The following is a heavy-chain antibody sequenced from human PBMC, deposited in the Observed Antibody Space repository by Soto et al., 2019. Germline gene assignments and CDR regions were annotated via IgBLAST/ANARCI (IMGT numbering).Heavy chain of an antibody. CDR2: IYYTGST. J-gene: IGHJ4*02. CDR3: ARHEFHSLSSGTYLDY. CDR1: GVSISSSNYH. V-gene: IGHV4-39*01. D-gene: IGHD3-10*02. Sequence: QSLTCTVAGVSISSSNYHWGWIRQPPGKGLEWIGSIYYTGSTHYNPSLKSRVTVSADTSKNQFSLRLSSVIAAGAAACYCARHEFHSLSSGTYLDYCVQVPLVTVS.